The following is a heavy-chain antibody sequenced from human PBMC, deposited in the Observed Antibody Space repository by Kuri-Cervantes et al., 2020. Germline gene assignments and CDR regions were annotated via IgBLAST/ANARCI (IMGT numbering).Heavy chain of an antibody. D-gene: IGHD6-13*01. CDR2: MNPNSGNT. CDR3: ARQVSSWYWFDP. CDR1: GYTFTSCD. J-gene: IGHJ5*02. Sequence: ASVKVSCKASGYTFTSCDINWVRQATGQGLEWMGWMNPNSGNTGYAQKFQGRVTMTRNTSISTAYMELSGLRSEDTAVYYCARQVSSWYWFDPWAREPWSPSPQ. V-gene: IGHV1-8*02.